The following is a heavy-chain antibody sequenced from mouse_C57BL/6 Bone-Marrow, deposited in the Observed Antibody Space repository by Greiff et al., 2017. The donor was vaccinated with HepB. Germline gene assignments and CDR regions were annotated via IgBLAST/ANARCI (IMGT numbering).Heavy chain of an antibody. J-gene: IGHJ2*01. V-gene: IGHV14-4*01. CDR1: GFNIKDDY. CDR2: IDPENGDT. Sequence: VQLQQSGAELVRPGASVKLSCTASGFNIKDDYMHWVKQRPEQGLEWIGWIDPENGDTEYAPKFQGKATITADTSSNTAYLQLSSLTSEDTAVYYCTTFITTVVFDYWGQGTTLTVSS. CDR3: TTFITTVVFDY. D-gene: IGHD1-1*01.